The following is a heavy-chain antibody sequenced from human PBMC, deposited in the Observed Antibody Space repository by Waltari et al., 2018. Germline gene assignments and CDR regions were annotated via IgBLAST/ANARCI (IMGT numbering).Heavy chain of an antibody. CDR1: GGSISSSSYY. J-gene: IGHJ6*03. CDR2: ISFSGST. CDR3: ARAYCSGGSCYFAYYYYYMDV. V-gene: IGHV4-39*07. Sequence: QLQLQESGPGLVKPSETLSLTCTVSGGSISSSSYYWGRICQHPGKGLGWIGRISFSGSTDYNASLKSRVTISVDTYKNQFSLKLGSGTAADTAVYYCARAYCSGGSCYFAYYYYYMDVWGKGTTVTVSS. D-gene: IGHD2-15*01.